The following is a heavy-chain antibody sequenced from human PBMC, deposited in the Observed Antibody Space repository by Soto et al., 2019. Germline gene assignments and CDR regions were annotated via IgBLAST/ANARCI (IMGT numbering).Heavy chain of an antibody. CDR3: ARDGRNGYYYYMDV. V-gene: IGHV3-33*01. CDR2: IWYDGGNK. CDR1: GFTFSSYG. D-gene: IGHD4-4*01. Sequence: QVQLVESGGGVVQPGRSLRLSCAASGFTFSSYGMHWVRQAPGKGLEWVAVIWYDGGNKYYADSVKGRFTISRDNSKNTMYLQMNSLRAEDTAVYYCARDGRNGYYYYMDVWGKGTTVTVSS. J-gene: IGHJ6*03.